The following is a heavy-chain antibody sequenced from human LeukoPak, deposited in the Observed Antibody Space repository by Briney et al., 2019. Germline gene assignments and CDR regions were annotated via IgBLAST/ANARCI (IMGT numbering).Heavy chain of an antibody. Sequence: SETLSLTCTVSGYSISSGYYWGWIRQPPGKGLEWIGSIDHSGRTYYNPSLKSRVTISVDTSKNHFSLKMTSVTAADTAVYYCARDLYSGNYYLDYWGQGTLVTVSS. CDR2: IDHSGRT. D-gene: IGHD1-26*01. CDR3: ARDLYSGNYYLDY. CDR1: GYSISSGYY. V-gene: IGHV4-38-2*02. J-gene: IGHJ4*02.